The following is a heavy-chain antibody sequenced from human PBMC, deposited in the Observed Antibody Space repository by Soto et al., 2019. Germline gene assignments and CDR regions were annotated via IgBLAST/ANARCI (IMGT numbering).Heavy chain of an antibody. J-gene: IGHJ5*02. CDR2: IYYSGST. CDR3: ARTRRACSGGSCYSSWFDP. D-gene: IGHD2-15*01. CDR1: GGSVSSGSYY. V-gene: IGHV4-61*01. Sequence: QVQLQESGPGLVKPSETLSLTCTVSGGSVSSGSYYWNWIRQPPGKGLEWIGYIYYSGSTNYNPSLTSRVTISVDTSKNQFSPKLSAVTAADTAVYYCARTRRACSGGSCYSSWFDPWGQGTLVTVSS.